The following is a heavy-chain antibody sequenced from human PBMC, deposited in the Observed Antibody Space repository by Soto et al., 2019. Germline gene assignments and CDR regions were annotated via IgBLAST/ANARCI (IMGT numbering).Heavy chain of an antibody. CDR3: ARRGGYYDILTGYYVNWFDP. V-gene: IGHV4-30-4*01. D-gene: IGHD3-9*01. CDR2: IYYSGGT. CDR1: GGSISSGDYY. J-gene: IGHJ5*02. Sequence: PSETLSLTCTVSGGSISSGDYYWSWIRQPPGKGLEWIGYIYYSGGTYYNPSLKSRVTISVDTSKNQFSLKLSSVTAADTAVYYCARRGGYYDILTGYYVNWFDPWGQGTLVTVSS.